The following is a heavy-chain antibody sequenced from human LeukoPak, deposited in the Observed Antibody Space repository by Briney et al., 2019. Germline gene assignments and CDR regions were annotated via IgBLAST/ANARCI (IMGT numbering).Heavy chain of an antibody. J-gene: IGHJ4*02. CDR1: GYSISSGYY. V-gene: IGHV4-38-2*02. CDR3: ARAPGGNSGTPFDY. Sequence: SETLSLTCTVSGYSISSGYYWGWIRQPPGKGLEWIGSIYHSGSTYYNPSLKSRVTISVDTSKNQFSLKLRSVTAADTAVYYCARAPGGNSGTPFDYWGQGTLVTVSS. CDR2: IYHSGST. D-gene: IGHD4-23*01.